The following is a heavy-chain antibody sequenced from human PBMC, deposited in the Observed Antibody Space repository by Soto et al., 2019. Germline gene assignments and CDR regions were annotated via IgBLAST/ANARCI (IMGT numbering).Heavy chain of an antibody. J-gene: IGHJ6*03. Sequence: QVQLQESGPGLVKPSETLSLTCTVSGASISSHYWSWIRQAPGKGLEWIANINYNGNTNYNPSLKSRVTISVDTSKNQCSRTVISVTAADTAVYYCAGGGSIVVATRRLMDVWGRGTTVTVSS. D-gene: IGHD3-22*01. CDR2: INYNGNT. CDR1: GASISSHY. CDR3: AGGGSIVVATRRLMDV. V-gene: IGHV4-59*08.